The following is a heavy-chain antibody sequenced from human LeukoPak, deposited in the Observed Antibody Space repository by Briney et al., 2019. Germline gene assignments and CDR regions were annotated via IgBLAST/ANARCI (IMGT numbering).Heavy chain of an antibody. CDR2: INPNSGGT. J-gene: IGHJ5*02. CDR3: ARGQYNYGRDWFDP. V-gene: IGHV1-2*02. CDR1: AYSFTDYY. D-gene: IGHD5-18*01. Sequence: ASVKVSCKASAYSFTDYYMHWVRQAPGQGLEWMGWINPNSGGTNYAQKFQGRVTMTRGTSISTAYMELSRLRSDDTAVYYCARGQYNYGRDWFDPWGQGTLVTASS.